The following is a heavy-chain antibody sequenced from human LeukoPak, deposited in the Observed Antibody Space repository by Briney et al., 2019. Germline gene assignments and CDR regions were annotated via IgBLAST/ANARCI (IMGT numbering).Heavy chain of an antibody. D-gene: IGHD2-21*01. CDR3: AITEVYSYYMDV. CDR1: GYAINIDYS. Sequence: SETLSLTCLVSGYAINIDYSWGWIRQSPGKGLEWIGEINHSGSTNYNPSLKSRVTISVDTSKNQFSLKLSSVTAADTAVYYCAITEVYSYYMDVWGKGTTVTISS. J-gene: IGHJ6*03. CDR2: INHSGST. V-gene: IGHV4-38-2*01.